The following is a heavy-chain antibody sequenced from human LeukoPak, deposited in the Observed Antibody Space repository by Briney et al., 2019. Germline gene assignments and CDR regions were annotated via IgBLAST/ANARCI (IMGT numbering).Heavy chain of an antibody. D-gene: IGHD3-22*01. CDR2: IYYSGST. Sequence: SETLSLTCTVSGGYISTSNYYWGWIRQPPGKGLGWIGNIYYSGSTYYNPSLKSRVSLSLDTSMNQFSLKVNSLTVADTAVYYCARLYYYDASRPPYWGQGTLVAVSS. CDR3: ARLYYYDASRPPY. V-gene: IGHV4-39*01. CDR1: GGYISTSNYY. J-gene: IGHJ4*02.